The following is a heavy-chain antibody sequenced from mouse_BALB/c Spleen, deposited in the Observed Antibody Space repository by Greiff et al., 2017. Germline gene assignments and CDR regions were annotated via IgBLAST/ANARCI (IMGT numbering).Heavy chain of an antibody. CDR3: AREKGYYWYFDV. V-gene: IGHV3-5*02. D-gene: IGHD2-2*01. CDR1: GISITTGNYS. Sequence: DVQLQESGPGLVKPSQTVSLTCTVTGISITTGNYSWGWIRQFPGNKLEWIGYIYYSGTITYNPSLTSRTTITRDTSKNQFFLEMNSLTAEDTATYYCAREKGYYWYFDVWGAGTTVTVSS. J-gene: IGHJ1*01. CDR2: IYYSGTI.